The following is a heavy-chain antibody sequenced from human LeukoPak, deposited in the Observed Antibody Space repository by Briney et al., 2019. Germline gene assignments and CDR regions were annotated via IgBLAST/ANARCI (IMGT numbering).Heavy chain of an antibody. CDR3: ARVDRYHYYLDV. J-gene: IGHJ6*03. CDR2: TMPLFNTA. Sequence: ASVKVSCKASGGTFSSYSITWARQAPGQGLEWMGGTMPLFNTANYAQQFQGRVTITTDESTSTAYMELSSLRFEDTAMYYCARVDRYHYYLDVWGKGTTVTVSS. CDR1: GGTFSSYS. V-gene: IGHV1-69*05.